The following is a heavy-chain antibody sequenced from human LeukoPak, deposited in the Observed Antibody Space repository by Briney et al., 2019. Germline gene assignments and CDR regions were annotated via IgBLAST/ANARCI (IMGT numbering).Heavy chain of an antibody. J-gene: IGHJ4*02. D-gene: IGHD5-24*01. CDR2: IKQDGSEK. CDR1: GFTFSSYW. Sequence: GRSLRLSCAASGFTFSSYWMSWVRQAPGKGLEWVANIKQDGSEKYYVDSVKGRFTISRDNAKNSLYLQMNSLRAEDTAVYYCAGGRWLQLGYFDYWGQGTLVTVSS. V-gene: IGHV3-7*04. CDR3: AGGRWLQLGYFDY.